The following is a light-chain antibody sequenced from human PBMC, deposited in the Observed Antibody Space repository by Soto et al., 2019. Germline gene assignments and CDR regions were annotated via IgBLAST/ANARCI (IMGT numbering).Light chain of an antibody. V-gene: IGKV3-20*01. CDR2: GTS. CDR1: QSVIRRF. J-gene: IGKJ1*01. Sequence: IVLTQSPGTLSLSPGDRATLSCRASQSVIRRFFAWYQQKPGQAPRLLIHGTSTRATGTPDRFSGSGSGTDFTLTISRLEPEDFSVYYCQQFDSSPPTFGQGTKVDIK. CDR3: QQFDSSPPT.